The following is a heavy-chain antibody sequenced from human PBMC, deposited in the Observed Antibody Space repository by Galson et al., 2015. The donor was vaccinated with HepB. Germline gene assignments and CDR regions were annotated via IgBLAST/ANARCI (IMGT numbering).Heavy chain of an antibody. CDR2: IICNSGTT. CDR1: GITFSGYA. V-gene: IGHV3-23*01. CDR3: AKRWGRICKNSNHYSYYRMDV. Sequence: SLRLSCAASGITFSGYAMRWVRQAPGKGLEWVSGIICNSGTTYYADSVKGRFTISKDNSKNTLFLQMNSVRAEDTALYYCAKRWGRICKNSNHYSYYRMDVWGQGTTVTVSS. J-gene: IGHJ6*02. D-gene: IGHD4-11*01.